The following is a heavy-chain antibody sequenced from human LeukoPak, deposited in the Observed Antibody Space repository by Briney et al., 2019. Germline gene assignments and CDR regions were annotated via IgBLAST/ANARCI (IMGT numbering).Heavy chain of an antibody. CDR2: IYHSGST. CDR3: ASGLQLVDAFDI. CDR1: GGSLSSRSYY. Sequence: PSETLSLTCTVSGGSLSSRSYYGGWIRQPPGEGLEWVGSIYHSGSTYYNPSLKSRVTISVYTSKNQFSLKLSSVTAADTAVYYCASGLQLVDAFDIWGQGTMVTVSS. V-gene: IGHV4-39*01. D-gene: IGHD6-6*01. J-gene: IGHJ3*02.